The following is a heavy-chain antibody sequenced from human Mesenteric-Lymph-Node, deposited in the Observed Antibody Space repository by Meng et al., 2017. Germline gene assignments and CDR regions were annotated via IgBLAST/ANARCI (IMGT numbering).Heavy chain of an antibody. CDR1: GDSISSDIW. CDR3: GRDQGRELINH. V-gene: IGHV4-4*02. J-gene: IGHJ4*02. D-gene: IGHD1-7*01. Sequence: VELQRWGAGLLKPSETLSLTCTVAGDSISSDIWWSWVRQPPGKGLEWIGEVYHRGDTNYNPSLKSRVDISVDKSKNQFYLSLFSVTAADTAVYYCGRDQGRELINHWGQGTLVTVSS. CDR2: VYHRGDT.